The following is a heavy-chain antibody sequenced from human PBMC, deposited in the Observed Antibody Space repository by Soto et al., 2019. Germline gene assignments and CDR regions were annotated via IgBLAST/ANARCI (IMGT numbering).Heavy chain of an antibody. J-gene: IGHJ4*02. CDR3: ARGIPRFSGGYAAGDF. V-gene: IGHV4-34*01. CDR1: GGSFSGYY. Sequence: QVQLQQWGAGLLKPSETLSLTCAVYGGSFSGYYWSWIRQPPGKGLEWIGEINHSGSTNYNPSLKNGVTRTVDAYVNQFPLKLRSQPDAATAVYACARGIPRFSGGYAAGDFWVQGTLVTVSS. D-gene: IGHD5-12*01. CDR2: INHSGST.